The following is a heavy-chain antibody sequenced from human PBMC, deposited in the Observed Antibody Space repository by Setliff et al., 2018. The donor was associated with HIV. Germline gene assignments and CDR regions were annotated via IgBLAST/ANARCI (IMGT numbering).Heavy chain of an antibody. CDR3: VTSSSWSSRLNF. Sequence: PSETLSLTCAVYGGPLSGHYWSWIRQPPGQGLEWIGETSHSGKTNYNPSLKSRVTISVDTSKNQFSLKVTSVTAADTAVYYCVTSSSWSSRLNFWGQGMLVTVSS. CDR2: TSHSGKT. D-gene: IGHD6-13*01. CDR1: GGPLSGHY. J-gene: IGHJ4*02. V-gene: IGHV4-34*01.